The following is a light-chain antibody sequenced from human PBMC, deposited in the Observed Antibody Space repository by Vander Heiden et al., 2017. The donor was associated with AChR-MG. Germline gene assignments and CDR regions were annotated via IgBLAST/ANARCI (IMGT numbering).Light chain of an antibody. CDR2: WAS. CDR1: QSILNSSNNRIY. V-gene: IGKV4-1*01. Sequence: DIVMTQSPDSLAVSLGERATINCKSSQSILNSSNNRIYLAWYQQKPGQPPKLLIYWASSRESGVPDRFSGSGSGTDFTLTISSLQAEDVAVYYCQQEDFTPLTFGQRTKLAIK. CDR3: QQEDFTPLT. J-gene: IGKJ2*01.